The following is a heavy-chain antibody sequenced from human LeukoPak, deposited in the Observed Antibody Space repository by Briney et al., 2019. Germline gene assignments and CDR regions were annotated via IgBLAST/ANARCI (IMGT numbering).Heavy chain of an antibody. CDR1: GFTFSSYA. CDR3: AKDSGYLSYFDY. Sequence: GGSLRLSCAASGFTFSSYAMSWVRQAPGEGLEWVSAISGGGGSTYYADSVKGRFTISRDNSKNTLYLQMNSLRAEDTAVYYCAKDSGYLSYFDYWGQGTLVTVSS. CDR2: ISGGGGST. D-gene: IGHD3-22*01. V-gene: IGHV3-23*01. J-gene: IGHJ4*02.